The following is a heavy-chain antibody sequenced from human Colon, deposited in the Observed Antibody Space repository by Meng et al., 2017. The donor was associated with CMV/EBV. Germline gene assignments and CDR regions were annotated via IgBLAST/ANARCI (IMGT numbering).Heavy chain of an antibody. V-gene: IGHV4-39*01. D-gene: IGHD3-3*01. CDR3: ARQVRNYEDYFDY. CDR1: GGSISSRSYY. J-gene: IGHJ4*02. CDR2: IFYSGST. Sequence: TGSGGSISSRSYYWGWIRQPPGKGLEWIGNIFYSGSTYFNPSLQSRVTISVDTSKNQFSLKLISVTAADTALYYCARQVRNYEDYFDYWGQGTLVTVSS.